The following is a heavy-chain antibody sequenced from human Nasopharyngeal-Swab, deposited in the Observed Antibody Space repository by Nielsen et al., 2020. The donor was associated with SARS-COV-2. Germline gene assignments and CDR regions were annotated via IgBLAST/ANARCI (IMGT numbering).Heavy chain of an antibody. J-gene: IGHJ6*02. CDR2: ISGSGGST. CDR1: GFTFSNYA. D-gene: IGHD6-13*01. V-gene: IGHV3-23*01. CDR3: AKGAPGIAARGGYYGMDV. Sequence: GGSLRLSCAASGFTFSNYAMSWVRQAPGKGLEWVSAISGSGGSTYYADSVKGRFTISRDNSKNTLYLQMNSLRAEDTAVYYCAKGAPGIAARGGYYGMDVWGQGTTVTVSS.